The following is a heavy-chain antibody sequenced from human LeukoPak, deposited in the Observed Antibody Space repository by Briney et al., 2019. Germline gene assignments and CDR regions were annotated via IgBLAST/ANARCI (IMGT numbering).Heavy chain of an antibody. CDR2: ISGSGTTT. CDR1: GFTFSSSE. Sequence: GGSLRLSCTASGFTFSSSEMNWVRQAPGKGLDRDSYISGSGTTTYYKDSVNGRFTISRDNAKTSLYLQMNSLRAEDMAVYYCARRKGCDYWGQGTLVTVSS. CDR3: ARRKGCDY. D-gene: IGHD6-19*01. J-gene: IGHJ4*02. V-gene: IGHV3-48*03.